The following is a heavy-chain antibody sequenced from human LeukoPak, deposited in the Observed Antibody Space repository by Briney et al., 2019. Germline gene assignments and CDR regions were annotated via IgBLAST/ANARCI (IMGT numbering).Heavy chain of an antibody. CDR1: GGSINNYY. CDR2: IYYTGST. J-gene: IGHJ4*02. D-gene: IGHD2-15*01. V-gene: IGHV4-59*01. CDR3: ARLGCSGGGCWGVDY. Sequence: KTSETLSLTCTVSGGSINNYYWSWIRQPPGKGLEWIGYIYYTGSTNYNPSLKSRVTISMDTSKGQFSLKLKSVTAADTAVYYCARLGCSGGGCWGVDYWGQGTLVTVSS.